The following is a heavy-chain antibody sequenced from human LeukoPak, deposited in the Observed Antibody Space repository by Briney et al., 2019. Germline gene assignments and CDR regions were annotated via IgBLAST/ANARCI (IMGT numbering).Heavy chain of an antibody. V-gene: IGHV1-18*01. Sequence: ASVKVSCEASGYTFTSYGISWVRPAPGQGLEWMGWISAYNGNTNYAQKLQGRVTMTTDTSTSTAYMELRSLRSDDTAVYYCARVSSFWYKYYFDYWGQGTLVTVSS. CDR2: ISAYNGNT. D-gene: IGHD1-1*01. CDR3: ARVSSFWYKYYFDY. CDR1: GYTFTSYG. J-gene: IGHJ4*02.